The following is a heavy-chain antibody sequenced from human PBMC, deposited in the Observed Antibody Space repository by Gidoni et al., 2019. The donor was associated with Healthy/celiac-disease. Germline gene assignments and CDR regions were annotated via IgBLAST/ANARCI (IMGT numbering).Heavy chain of an antibody. J-gene: IGHJ2*01. Sequence: QVQLQESGPGLVKPSQPLSLTCTVSGCSISSGGYYWSWIRQHPGKGLYWIGYIYYSGSAYYNPSLKSRVTISVDTSKNQFSLKLSSVTAADTAVYYCARESGVDGYFDLWGRGTLVTVSS. CDR1: GCSISSGGYY. CDR2: IYYSGSA. V-gene: IGHV4-31*03. CDR3: ARESGVDGYFDL. D-gene: IGHD7-27*01.